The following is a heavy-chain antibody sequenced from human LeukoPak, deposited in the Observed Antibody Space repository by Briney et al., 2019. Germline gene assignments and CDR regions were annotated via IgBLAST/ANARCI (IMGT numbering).Heavy chain of an antibody. D-gene: IGHD3-9*01. CDR1: GDSINNYY. CDR2: IYNSGTT. CDR3: ARDLGRYYDILTGLV. V-gene: IGHV4-59*01. J-gene: IGHJ4*02. Sequence: SETLSLTCTVSGDSINNYYWSWIRQPPGKGLEWIGYIYNSGTTNYNPSLKSRVTMSVDTSKNQFSLNLWSVTAADTAVYFCARDLGRYYDILTGLVWGQGTLVTVSS.